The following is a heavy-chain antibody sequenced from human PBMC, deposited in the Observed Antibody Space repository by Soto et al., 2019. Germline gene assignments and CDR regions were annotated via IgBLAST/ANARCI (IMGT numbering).Heavy chain of an antibody. CDR3: ARVKATAAGTWVAYYYYGMDV. Sequence: SWKLSCKASGCTFSSYAMSWVLQSPGQGLECMGGTIPIFGTAHYAKKLQGRVTITEDESTRTAYMELSSLRSEDTAVYYCARVKATAAGTWVAYYYYGMDVWGQGTTVTVSS. CDR1: GCTFSSYA. V-gene: IGHV1-69*13. J-gene: IGHJ6*02. D-gene: IGHD6-13*01. CDR2: TIPIFGTA.